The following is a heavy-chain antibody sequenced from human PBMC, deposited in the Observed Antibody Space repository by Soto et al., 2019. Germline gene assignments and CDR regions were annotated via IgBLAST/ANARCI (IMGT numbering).Heavy chain of an antibody. CDR1: GFTFSRYG. J-gene: IGHJ4*02. CDR2: ISYEGLTQ. Sequence: GSLRLSCVASGFTFSRYGMQWVRQARGRGPEWLGVISYEGLTQYYADSVKGRFTISRDNSKSTLYLQMDRLRPEDTAVYYCAKEPVLYSSEWYYEDWGRGTQVTVSS. D-gene: IGHD6-19*01. CDR3: AKEPVLYSSEWYYED. V-gene: IGHV3-30*18.